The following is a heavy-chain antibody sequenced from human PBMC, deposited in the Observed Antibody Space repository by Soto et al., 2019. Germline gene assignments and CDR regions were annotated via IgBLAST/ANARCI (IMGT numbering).Heavy chain of an antibody. V-gene: IGHV3-23*05. Sequence: EVQLLESGGGLVQPGGSLRLSCAASGFTFSSYAMSWVRRTPGKGLEWVSSVDSSGGYTYYADSVRGRFTISRDSSKNTVYLQMNSLRAEDTALYYCTKGESGSYHPDAFDMWGRGTMIIVS. CDR3: TKGESGSYHPDAFDM. CDR2: VDSSGGYT. J-gene: IGHJ3*02. D-gene: IGHD1-26*01. CDR1: GFTFSSYA.